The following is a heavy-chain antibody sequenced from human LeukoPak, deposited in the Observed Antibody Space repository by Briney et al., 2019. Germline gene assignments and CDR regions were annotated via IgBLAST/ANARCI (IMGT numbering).Heavy chain of an antibody. D-gene: IGHD2/OR15-2a*01. J-gene: IGHJ4*02. CDR1: GYTFTSND. V-gene: IGHV1-18*04. CDR2: ISAYNGNT. Sequence: ASVKVSCKASGYTFTSNDINWVRQAPGQGLEWMGWISAYNGNTNYAQKLQGRVTMTTDTSTSTAYMELRSLRSDDTAVYYCARALSVFDPMGYWGQGTLVTVSS. CDR3: ARALSVFDPMGY.